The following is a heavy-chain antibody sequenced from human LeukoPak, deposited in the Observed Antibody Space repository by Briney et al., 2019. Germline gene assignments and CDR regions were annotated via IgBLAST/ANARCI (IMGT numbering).Heavy chain of an antibody. V-gene: IGHV3-64D*09. D-gene: IGHD3-22*01. CDR1: GFTFSSYA. CDR2: INSNGGTT. Sequence: GGSLRLSCSASGFTFSSYAMHWVRQAPGKGLEYVSAINSNGGTTYYSDSVKGRFTISRDNSKNTLYLQMSSLRAEDTAVYYCVKMGTYYYDSSGLNYWGQGTLVTVSS. CDR3: VKMGTYYYDSSGLNY. J-gene: IGHJ4*02.